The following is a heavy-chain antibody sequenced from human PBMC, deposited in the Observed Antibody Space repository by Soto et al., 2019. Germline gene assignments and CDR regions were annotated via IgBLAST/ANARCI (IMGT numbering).Heavy chain of an antibody. CDR1: GYTFTGYY. J-gene: IGHJ6*02. CDR2: INPNSGGT. D-gene: IGHD3-10*01. Sequence: ASVKVSCKASGYTFTGYYMHWVRQAPGQGLEWMGWINPNSGGTNYAQKFQGRVTMTRDTSISTAYMELSRLRSDDTAVYYCARARLPAGSALFYFYFYGMGVWGQGTKVTVSS. CDR3: ARARLPAGSALFYFYFYGMGV. V-gene: IGHV1-2*02.